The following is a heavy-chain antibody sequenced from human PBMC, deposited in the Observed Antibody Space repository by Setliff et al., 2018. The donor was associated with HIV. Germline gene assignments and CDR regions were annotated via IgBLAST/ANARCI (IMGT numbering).Heavy chain of an antibody. V-gene: IGHV1-18*01. CDR1: GYTFTSYG. CDR2: ISAYNGNT. Sequence: GASVKVSCKASGYTFTSYGISWVRQAPGQGLEWMGWISAYNGNTNYAQKLQGRVTMTTDTSTSTAYMELRSLRSDDTAVYYCAVPHCSSTSCLTGYYFDYWGQGTLVTVSS. J-gene: IGHJ4*02. CDR3: AVPHCSSTSCLTGYYFDY. D-gene: IGHD2-2*01.